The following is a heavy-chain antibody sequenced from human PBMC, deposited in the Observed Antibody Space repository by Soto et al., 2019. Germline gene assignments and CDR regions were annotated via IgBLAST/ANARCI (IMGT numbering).Heavy chain of an antibody. Sequence: QVQLQQWGAGLLKPSETLSLTCAVYGGSFSGYYWSWIRQPPGKGLEWIGEINHSGSTNYNPSLKSRFTISVDTSKNQFSLKLSSVTAADTAVYYCARGLPPLDVRGGSCYFLFAGWFDPWGQGTLVTVSS. CDR2: INHSGST. J-gene: IGHJ5*02. D-gene: IGHD2-15*01. CDR1: GGSFSGYY. V-gene: IGHV4-34*01. CDR3: ARGLPPLDVRGGSCYFLFAGWFDP.